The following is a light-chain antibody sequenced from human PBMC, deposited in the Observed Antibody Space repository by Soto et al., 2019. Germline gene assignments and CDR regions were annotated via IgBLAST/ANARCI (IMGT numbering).Light chain of an antibody. CDR2: AAS. V-gene: IGKV1-39*01. Sequence: DIQMTQSPSSLSASVDDRVIITCRASQSISNHLNWYQQKTGKAPKILIFAASSLQSGVPSRFSGSRSGPDCTLTISSLQPEDFETYYCQQSYSSPPTFGQGTKVDIK. J-gene: IGKJ1*01. CDR1: QSISNH. CDR3: QQSYSSPPT.